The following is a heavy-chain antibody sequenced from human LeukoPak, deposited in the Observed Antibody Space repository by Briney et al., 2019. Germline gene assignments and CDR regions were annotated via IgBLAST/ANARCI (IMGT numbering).Heavy chain of an antibody. V-gene: IGHV1-69*05. CDR3: ARDRVQNPYSGSYNYYYMDV. D-gene: IGHD1-26*01. Sequence: GASVKVSCKASGGTFSSYAISWVRQAPGQGLEWMGGIIPIFGTANYAQKFQGRVTITTDESTSTAYMELSSLRSEDTAGYYCARDRVQNPYSGSYNYYYMDVWGKGTTVTVSS. CDR1: GGTFSSYA. CDR2: IIPIFGTA. J-gene: IGHJ6*03.